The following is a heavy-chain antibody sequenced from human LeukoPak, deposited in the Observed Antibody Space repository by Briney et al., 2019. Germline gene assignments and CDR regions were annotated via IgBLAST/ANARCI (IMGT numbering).Heavy chain of an antibody. CDR3: AKDYYDSSGYYC. J-gene: IGHJ4*02. D-gene: IGHD3-22*01. CDR1: GFTFSSYG. V-gene: IGHV3-30*18. CDR2: ISYDGSNK. Sequence: GGSLRLSCAASGFTFSSYGMHWVRQAPGKGLEWVAVISYDGSNKYYADSVKGRFTISRDNSKNTLYLQMNSLRAEDTAVYYCAKDYYDSSGYYCWGQGTLVTVSS.